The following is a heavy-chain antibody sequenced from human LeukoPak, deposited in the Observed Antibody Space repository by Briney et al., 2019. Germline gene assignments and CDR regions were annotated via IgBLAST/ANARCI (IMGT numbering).Heavy chain of an antibody. CDR3: ARRGAVAAMGMFDY. D-gene: IGHD6-19*01. J-gene: IGHJ4*02. CDR1: GYSISSGYY. V-gene: IGHV4-38-2*01. CDR2: IYHSGST. Sequence: SETLSLTCAVSGYSISSGYYWGWIRQPPGKGLEWTGSIYHSGSTYYNPSLKSRVTISVDTSKNQFSLKLSSVTAADTAVYYCARRGAVAAMGMFDYWGQGTLVTVSS.